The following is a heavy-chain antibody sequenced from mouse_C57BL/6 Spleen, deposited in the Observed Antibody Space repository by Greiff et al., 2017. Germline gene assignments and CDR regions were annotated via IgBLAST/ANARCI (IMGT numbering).Heavy chain of an antibody. V-gene: IGHV1-15*01. CDR1: GYTFTDYE. CDR2: IDPETGGT. CDR3: TSLAWFAY. Sequence: VQRVESGAELVRPGASVTLSCKASGYTFTDYEMHWVKQTPVHGLEWIGAIDPETGGTAYNQKFKGKAILTADKSSSTAYMELRSLTSEDSAVYYCTSLAWFAYWGQGTLVTVSA. J-gene: IGHJ3*01.